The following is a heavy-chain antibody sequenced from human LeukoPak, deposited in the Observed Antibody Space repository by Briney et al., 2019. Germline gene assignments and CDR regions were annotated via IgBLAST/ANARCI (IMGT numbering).Heavy chain of an antibody. CDR1: GGSISSSNYY. D-gene: IGHD3-22*01. J-gene: IGHJ4*02. V-gene: IGHV4-39*01. CDR2: IYYSGST. Sequence: SETLSLTCTVSGGSISSSNYYWGWIRQPPGKGLEWIGSIYYSGSTYYKLSLKSRITISVDTSKNQFSLKLSSVTAADTAVYYCARNVTGGSSGYWRFDYWGQGTLVTVSS. CDR3: ARNVTGGSSGYWRFDY.